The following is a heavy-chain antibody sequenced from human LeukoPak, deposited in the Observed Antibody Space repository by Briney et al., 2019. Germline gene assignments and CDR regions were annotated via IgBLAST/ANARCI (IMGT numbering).Heavy chain of an antibody. Sequence: GGSLRLSCAASGFSVSSNYMSWVRQPPGKGLDWVSSLYGGGNTYYADSVKGRFTISRDISKNTLYLHMDNLTVEDTAVYYCARERSVYGDEHWGQGTLVTVSS. CDR2: LYGGGNT. J-gene: IGHJ4*02. CDR3: ARERSVYGDEH. V-gene: IGHV3-53*01. D-gene: IGHD4-17*01. CDR1: GFSVSSNY.